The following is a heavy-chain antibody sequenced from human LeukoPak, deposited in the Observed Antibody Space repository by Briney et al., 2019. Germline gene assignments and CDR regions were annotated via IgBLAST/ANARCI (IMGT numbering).Heavy chain of an antibody. CDR1: GYTFTGYY. Sequence: GASVKVSCKASGYTFTGYYMHWVRQAPGQGLEWMGWINPNSGGTNYAQKFQGRVTMTRDTSISTAYMELSRLRSDDTAVYYCARGSNYCDSSGHDYWGQGTTVTVSS. V-gene: IGHV1-2*02. D-gene: IGHD3-22*01. CDR2: INPNSGGT. CDR3: ARGSNYCDSSGHDY. J-gene: IGHJ4*03.